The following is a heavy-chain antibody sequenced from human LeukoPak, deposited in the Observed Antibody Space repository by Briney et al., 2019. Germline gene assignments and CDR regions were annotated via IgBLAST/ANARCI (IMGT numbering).Heavy chain of an antibody. CDR2: INRSGGST. D-gene: IGHD3-22*01. Sequence: ASVKVSCKASGYTFTSYYMHWLRQAPGQGLEWMGIINRSGGSTNYAQKFQGRVTITADESTSTAYMELSSLRSEDTAVYYCARDLRNYYDSSGLNWFDPWGQGTLVTVSS. V-gene: IGHV1-46*01. J-gene: IGHJ5*02. CDR3: ARDLRNYYDSSGLNWFDP. CDR1: GYTFTSYY.